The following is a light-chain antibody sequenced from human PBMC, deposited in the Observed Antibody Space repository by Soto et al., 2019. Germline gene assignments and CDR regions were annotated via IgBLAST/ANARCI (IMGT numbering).Light chain of an antibody. CDR3: HQDGTSPPWT. V-gene: IGKV3-20*01. J-gene: IGKJ1*01. CDR1: QSVNFSY. CDR2: GAS. Sequence: EIVLTQSPGTLSLSPGERATLSCRASQSVNFSYLAWYQQKPGQAPRLLIYGASSRATGIPDKFSGSGSGTDFTLTISRLEPEDFAVYYCHQDGTSPPWTFGQGTKVEI.